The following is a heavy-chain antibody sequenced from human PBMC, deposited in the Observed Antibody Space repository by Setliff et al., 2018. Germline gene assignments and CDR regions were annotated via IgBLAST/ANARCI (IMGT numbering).Heavy chain of an antibody. V-gene: IGHV4-4*07. J-gene: IGHJ6*03. CDR2: IYIGGSA. CDR3: AREQWLDPPGYYYMDV. D-gene: IGHD6-19*01. CDR1: GGSISSYY. Sequence: SETLSLTCTVSGGSISSYYWRWIRQPAGKGLEWIGHIYIGGSANYNPSLKSRVTMSIDTSKNQFSLKLNSVTAADMAVYYCAREQWLDPPGYYYMDVWAKGTTGTVS.